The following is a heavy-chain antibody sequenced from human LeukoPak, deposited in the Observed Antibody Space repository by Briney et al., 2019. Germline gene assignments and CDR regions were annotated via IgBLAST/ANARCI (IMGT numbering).Heavy chain of an antibody. D-gene: IGHD3-16*01. J-gene: IGHJ4*02. CDR3: ARDPLGVMITFGGVPFFDY. CDR2: IKQDGSEK. CDR1: GFTFSSYW. Sequence: GGSLRLSCAASGFTFSSYWISWVRQAPGKGLEWVANIKQDGSEKYYVDSVKGRFTISRDNAKNSLYLQMNSLRAEDTAVYYCARDPLGVMITFGGVPFFDYWGQGTLVTVSS. V-gene: IGHV3-7*01.